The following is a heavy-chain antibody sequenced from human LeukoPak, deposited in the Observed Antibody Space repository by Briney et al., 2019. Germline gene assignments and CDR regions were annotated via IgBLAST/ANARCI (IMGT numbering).Heavy chain of an antibody. CDR3: ARSAIDAFDI. Sequence: SETLSLTCTVSGGSISSYYWSWIRQPPGKGLEWIGYIYYSGSTNYNPSLKSRVTISVDTSKNQFSLKLSSVTAADTAVYYCARSAIDAFDIWGQGTVVTVSS. J-gene: IGHJ3*02. V-gene: IGHV4-59*01. CDR2: IYYSGST. D-gene: IGHD6-25*01. CDR1: GGSISSYY.